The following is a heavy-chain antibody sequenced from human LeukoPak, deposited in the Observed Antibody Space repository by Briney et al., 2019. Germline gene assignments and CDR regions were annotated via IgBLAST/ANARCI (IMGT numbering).Heavy chain of an antibody. Sequence: ASVKVSCKASGYTFTSYDINWVRQATGQGLEWMGWMNPNSGNTGYAQKFEGRVTFTTNPSITTAYMELSSLHSDDTGVYYCARGAGLTDYWGQGTLVTVSS. CDR1: GYTFTSYD. J-gene: IGHJ4*02. CDR3: ARGAGLTDY. D-gene: IGHD1-1*01. V-gene: IGHV1-8*01. CDR2: MNPNSGNT.